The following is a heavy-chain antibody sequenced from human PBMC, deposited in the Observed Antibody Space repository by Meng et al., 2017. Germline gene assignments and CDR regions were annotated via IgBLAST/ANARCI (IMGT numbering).Heavy chain of an antibody. V-gene: IGHV6-1*01. Sequence: QVQLQQSGPGLVTPAQNLSLTWAISGDSFSSNSAACNWIRQSPARGLEWLGRTYYRSKWYNDYAVSVKSRITINPDTSKNQFSLQLNSVTPEDTAVYYCARGVVYAISYFDYWGQGTLVTVSS. CDR1: GDSFSSNSAA. CDR2: TYYRSKWYN. CDR3: ARGVVYAISYFDY. D-gene: IGHD2-8*02. J-gene: IGHJ4*02.